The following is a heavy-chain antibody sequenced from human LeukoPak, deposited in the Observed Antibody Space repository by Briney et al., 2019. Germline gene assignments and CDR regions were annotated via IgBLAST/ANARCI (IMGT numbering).Heavy chain of an antibody. J-gene: IGHJ3*01. D-gene: IGHD3-10*01. CDR1: GGSISSSSYY. CDR2: IYYSGST. CDR3: ARRCNYYSSGSDYNDALDL. Sequence: SETLSLTCTVSGGSISSSSYYWGWIRQPPGKGLEWIGSIYYSGSTYYNPSLKSRVTISVDTSKNQFSLNLNSVTASDTAVYYCARRCNYYSSGSDYNDALDLWGQGTMVTVSS. V-gene: IGHV4-39*01.